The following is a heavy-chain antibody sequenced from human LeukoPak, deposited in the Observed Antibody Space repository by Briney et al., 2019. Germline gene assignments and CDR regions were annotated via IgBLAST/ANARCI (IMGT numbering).Heavy chain of an antibody. D-gene: IGHD3-22*01. CDR3: ARARGLLLRNWFDP. J-gene: IGHJ5*02. Sequence: SETLSLTCTVSGGSVSSGGYYWSWIRQPPGKGLEWIGYIYYSGSTNYNPSLKSRVTISVDTSKNHFSLKLSSVTAADTAVYYCARARGLLLRNWFDPWGQGTLVTVSS. V-gene: IGHV4-61*08. CDR1: GGSVSSGGYY. CDR2: IYYSGST.